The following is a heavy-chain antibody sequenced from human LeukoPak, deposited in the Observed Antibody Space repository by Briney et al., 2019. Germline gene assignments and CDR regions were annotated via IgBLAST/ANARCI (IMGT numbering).Heavy chain of an antibody. CDR2: IKDDGTTT. CDR1: VFTLSNSW. J-gene: IGHJ1*01. CDR3: GRVCVL. V-gene: IGHV3-74*01. Sequence: GGSLRLSCAASVFTLSNSWTHWVRQAPGKGLMWVSGIKDDGTTTFYADSVRGRFSISIDSAKNTRYLQMKSLTVDDRGVYYFGRVCVLWGESALVSV. D-gene: IGHD5/OR15-5a*01.